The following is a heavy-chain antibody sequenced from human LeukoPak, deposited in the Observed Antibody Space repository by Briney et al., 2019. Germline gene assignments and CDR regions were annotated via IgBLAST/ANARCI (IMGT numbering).Heavy chain of an antibody. CDR3: ANPARTAAFDI. CDR2: ISGSGGSA. Sequence: GGSLRLSCAASGFTFNNYAMNWVRQAPGLGLEWVSSISGSGGSAYYADSVKGRLTISRDNSKNTLYLQMNSLRADDTAVYYCANPARTAAFDICGQGTMVTVSA. D-gene: IGHD2-21*02. V-gene: IGHV3-23*01. CDR1: GFTFNNYA. J-gene: IGHJ3*02.